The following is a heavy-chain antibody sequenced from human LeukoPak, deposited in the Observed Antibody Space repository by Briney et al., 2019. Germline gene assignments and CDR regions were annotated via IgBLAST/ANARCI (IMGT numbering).Heavy chain of an antibody. CDR3: AKSQGSSGWYNYYYGMDV. V-gene: IGHV3-23*01. CDR1: GFTFSSYA. Sequence: GGSLRLSCAASGFTFSSYAMSWVRQAPGKGLEWVSAISGSGSSTYYADSVKGRFTISRDNSKNTLYLQMNSLRAEDTAVYYCAKSQGSSGWYNYYYGMDVWGQGTTVTVSS. D-gene: IGHD6-19*01. CDR2: ISGSGSST. J-gene: IGHJ6*02.